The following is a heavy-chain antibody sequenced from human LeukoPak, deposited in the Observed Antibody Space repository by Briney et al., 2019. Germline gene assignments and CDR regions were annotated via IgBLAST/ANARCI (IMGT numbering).Heavy chain of an antibody. V-gene: IGHV3-33*01. CDR1: GFTFSNYG. Sequence: QPGRSLRLSCAASGFTFSNYGMYWVRQAPGKGLEWVAVIWYDGSNKYYADSVKGRFTISRDNSKNTLSLQMNSLRAEDTAVYYCARGGLRYFDWFPLDYWGQGTLVTVSS. CDR3: ARGGLRYFDWFPLDY. J-gene: IGHJ4*02. D-gene: IGHD3-9*01. CDR2: IWYDGSNK.